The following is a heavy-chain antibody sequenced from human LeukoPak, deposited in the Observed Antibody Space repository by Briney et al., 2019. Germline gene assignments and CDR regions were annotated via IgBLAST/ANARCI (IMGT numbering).Heavy chain of an antibody. CDR2: ISGSGDST. J-gene: IGHJ3*02. V-gene: IGHV3-23*01. Sequence: PGGSLRLSCAASGFTFSSFVMSWVRQAPGMGPEWVSAISGSGDSTYYADSVKGRFTISRDNSKNTLHLQMYSLRAEDTAVYYCAKCLDAFDIWGQGTMVTVSS. CDR1: GFTFSSFV. CDR3: AKCLDAFDI.